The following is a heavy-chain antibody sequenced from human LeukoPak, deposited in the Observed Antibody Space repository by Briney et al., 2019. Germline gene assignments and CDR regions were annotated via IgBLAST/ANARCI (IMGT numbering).Heavy chain of an antibody. Sequence: PSETLSLTCSVSGASMNGRDWTWIRLSPGKGLEWIGYISDSGSTSYNPSLRSRVIMALEASKTEFSLRLNSVTVADTAVYYCARVFRGAVTSNWFDPWGQGTLVPVSS. V-gene: IGHV4-59*11. CDR1: GASMNGRD. CDR2: ISDSGST. J-gene: IGHJ5*02. CDR3: ARVFRGAVTSNWFDP. D-gene: IGHD3-3*01.